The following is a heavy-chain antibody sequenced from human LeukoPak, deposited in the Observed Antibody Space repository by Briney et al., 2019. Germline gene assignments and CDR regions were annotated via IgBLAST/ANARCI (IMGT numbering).Heavy chain of an antibody. V-gene: IGHV3-74*01. Sequence: GGSLRLSCAASGFTFSRYWMPWVRQAPGKGLVWFSRINTDGSRTTYADSVKGRFTISRDNAKNTVYLQMNSLRAEDTAVYYCARVALGSYNWFDPWGQGTLVTVSS. CDR3: ARVALGSYNWFDP. D-gene: IGHD3-10*01. J-gene: IGHJ5*02. CDR1: GFTFSRYW. CDR2: INTDGSRT.